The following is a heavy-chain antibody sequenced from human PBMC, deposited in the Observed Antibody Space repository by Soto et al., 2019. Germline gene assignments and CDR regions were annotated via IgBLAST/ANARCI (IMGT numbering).Heavy chain of an antibody. D-gene: IGHD3-22*01. Sequence: PSETLSLTCTVSGYSISSGYYWGWLRQPPGKGLECIGSIYHNGHTYYNPSLKSRVTMSVDTSSNQFSLNLNSVTAADTALYYCARVLDYYNTTHMLHPWGQGTLVTSPQ. CDR3: ARVLDYYNTTHMLHP. J-gene: IGHJ5*02. CDR2: IYHNGHT. CDR1: GYSISSGYY. V-gene: IGHV4-38-2*02.